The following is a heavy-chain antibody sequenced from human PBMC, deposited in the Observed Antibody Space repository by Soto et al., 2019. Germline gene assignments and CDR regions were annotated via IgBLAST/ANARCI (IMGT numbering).Heavy chain of an antibody. V-gene: IGHV3-7*01. CDR3: AKIGYNDWDFGY. J-gene: IGHJ4*02. CDR2: INQDVSQK. CDR1: GFTFISYW. D-gene: IGHD3-22*01. Sequence: GGSLRLSCAASGFTFISYWMTWVRQAPGKGLEWVANINQDVSQKLYVDSVRGRFTISRDDAKNSVYLQMNNLRADDTAVYYCAKIGYNDWDFGYWGQGTLVTVS.